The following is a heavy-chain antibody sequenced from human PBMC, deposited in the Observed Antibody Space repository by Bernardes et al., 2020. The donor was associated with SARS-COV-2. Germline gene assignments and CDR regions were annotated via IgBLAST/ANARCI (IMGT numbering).Heavy chain of an antibody. J-gene: IGHJ4*02. CDR1: GFTFSSYE. CDR3: ARSIPLSSGWFHLDY. Sequence: ASVKVSCKASGFTFSSYEVSWVRQASGQGLEWMGRMNPTSGNTGYAQKFQGRVTMTRNTSITTAYMELTGLRSEDAAVYFCARSIPLSSGWFHLDYWGQGALVTVSS. V-gene: IGHV1-8*01. CDR2: MNPTSGNT. D-gene: IGHD6-19*01.